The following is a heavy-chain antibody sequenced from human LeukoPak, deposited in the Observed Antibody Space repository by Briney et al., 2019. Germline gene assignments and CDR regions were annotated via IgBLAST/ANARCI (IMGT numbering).Heavy chain of an antibody. V-gene: IGHV1-69*05. D-gene: IGHD2-15*01. J-gene: IGHJ4*02. CDR3: AREGFCVGDTCHGRDKLLDY. CDR2: IISIFGTP. CDR1: GGTFSNFG. Sequence: SVKVSCKASGGTFSNFGITWVRQAPGQGLEWMGRIISIFGTPNYAQKFQGRVTLTTDESTSTAYMDLYSLRSEDTGVSYCAREGFCVGDTCHGRDKLLDYWGQGTLVTVSS.